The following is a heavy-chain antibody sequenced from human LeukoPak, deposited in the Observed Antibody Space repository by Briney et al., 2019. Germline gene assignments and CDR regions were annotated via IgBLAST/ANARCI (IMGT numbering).Heavy chain of an antibody. J-gene: IGHJ4*02. CDR2: INHSGST. CDR1: GGSFSGYY. V-gene: IGHV4-34*01. Sequence: SETLSLTCAVYGGSFSGYYWSWIRQPPGKGLEWIGEINHSGSTNYNPSLKSRVTISVDTSKIQFSLKLSSVTAADTAVYYCARAYGDNDYWGQGTLVTVSS. D-gene: IGHD4-17*01. CDR3: ARAYGDNDY.